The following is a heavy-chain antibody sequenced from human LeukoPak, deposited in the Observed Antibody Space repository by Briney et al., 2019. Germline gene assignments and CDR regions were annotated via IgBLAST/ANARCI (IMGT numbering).Heavy chain of an antibody. D-gene: IGHD6-19*01. Sequence: SETLSLTCTVSGGSISSYYWSWIRQPPGKGLEWIGYIYYSGTTNYNPSLKSRVTISVDTSKNQFSLKLSSVTAADTAVYYCARDNGGWYLPLSYFDYWGQGTLVTVSS. CDR2: IYYSGTT. J-gene: IGHJ4*02. CDR3: ARDNGGWYLPLSYFDY. V-gene: IGHV4-59*01. CDR1: GGSISSYY.